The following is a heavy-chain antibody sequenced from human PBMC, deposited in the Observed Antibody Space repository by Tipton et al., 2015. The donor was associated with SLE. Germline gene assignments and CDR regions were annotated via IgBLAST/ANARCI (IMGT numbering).Heavy chain of an antibody. V-gene: IGHV4-34*01. Sequence: TLSLTCAVYGGSFSGYYWSWIRQPPGKGLEWIGEINHSGSTNYNPSLKSRVTISVDTSKNQFSLKLSSVTAADTAVYYCARGRTYYYDSSGPFRYFDYWGQGTLATVSS. CDR1: GGSFSGYY. D-gene: IGHD3-22*01. CDR3: ARGRTYYYDSSGPFRYFDY. J-gene: IGHJ4*02. CDR2: INHSGST.